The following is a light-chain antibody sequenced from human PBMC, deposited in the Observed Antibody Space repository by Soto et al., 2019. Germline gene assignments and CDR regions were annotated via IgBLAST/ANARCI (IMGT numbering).Light chain of an antibody. J-gene: IGLJ1*01. V-gene: IGLV2-14*03. Sequence: SALTQPASVSGSPGQSITISCPGTSSDVGGYDYVSWYQHHPGKAPKLMIYDVSNRPSGVSNRFSGSKSGNTASLTISGLQAEDEADYYCSSYTSSSLYVFGTGTKVTVL. CDR3: SSYTSSSLYV. CDR1: SSDVGGYDY. CDR2: DVS.